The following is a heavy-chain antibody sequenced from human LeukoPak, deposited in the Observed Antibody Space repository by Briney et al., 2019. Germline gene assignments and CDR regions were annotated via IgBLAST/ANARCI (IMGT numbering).Heavy chain of an antibody. Sequence: ASVKVSCKAAGYTFTGYYMHWVRQAPGQGLEWMGWINPNSGGTNYAQKFQGWVTMTRDTSISTAYMELSRLRSDDTAVYYCARETPLLWFGSPPGFDYWGQGTLVIVSS. V-gene: IGHV1-2*04. D-gene: IGHD3-10*01. J-gene: IGHJ4*02. CDR3: ARETPLLWFGSPPGFDY. CDR1: GYTFTGYY. CDR2: INPNSGGT.